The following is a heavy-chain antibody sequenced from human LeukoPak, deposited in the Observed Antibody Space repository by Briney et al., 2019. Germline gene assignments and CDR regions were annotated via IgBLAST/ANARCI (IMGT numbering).Heavy chain of an antibody. CDR2: IIPIFGTA. V-gene: IGHV1-69*05. CDR1: GGTFSRYA. J-gene: IGHJ3*02. CDR3: ARSKGERYFHLVPAFDI. D-gene: IGHD3-9*01. Sequence: SVKVSCKASGGTFSRYAISWVRQAPGQGLEGMGRIIPIFGTANYAQKFQGRVTITTDESTSTAYMELSSLRSEDTAVYYCARSKGERYFHLVPAFDIWGQGTMVTVSS.